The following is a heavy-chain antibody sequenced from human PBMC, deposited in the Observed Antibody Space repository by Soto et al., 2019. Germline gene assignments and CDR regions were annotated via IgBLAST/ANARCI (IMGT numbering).Heavy chain of an antibody. V-gene: IGHV3-74*01. CDR1: GFTFSSYS. Sequence: GGSLRLSCAASGFTFSSYSMNWVRQAPGKGLVWVSRINSDGSSTSYADSVKGRFTISRDNAKNTLYLQMNSLRAEDTAVYYCARGSYSGAFDIWGQGTMVTVSS. CDR2: INSDGSST. CDR3: ARGSYSGAFDI. J-gene: IGHJ3*02. D-gene: IGHD1-26*01.